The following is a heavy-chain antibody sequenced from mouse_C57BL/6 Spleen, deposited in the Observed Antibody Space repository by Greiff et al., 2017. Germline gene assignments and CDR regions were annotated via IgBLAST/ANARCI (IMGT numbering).Heavy chain of an antibody. V-gene: IGHV1-52*01. CDR2: IDPSDSET. CDR1: GYTFTSYW. Sequence: VKLVESGAELVRPGSSVKLSCKASGYTFTSYWMHWVKQRPIQGLEWIGNIDPSDSETHYNQKFKDKATLTVDKSSSTAYMQLSSLTSEDSAVYYCARGGDYYGSSTAWFAYWGQETLVTVSA. CDR3: ARGGDYYGSSTAWFAY. D-gene: IGHD1-1*01. J-gene: IGHJ3*01.